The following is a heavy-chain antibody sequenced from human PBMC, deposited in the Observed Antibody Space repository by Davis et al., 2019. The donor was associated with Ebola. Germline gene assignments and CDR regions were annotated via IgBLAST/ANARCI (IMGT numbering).Heavy chain of an antibody. CDR3: ARGLSIAVAGTFDY. CDR2: ISGSGGST. J-gene: IGHJ4*02. V-gene: IGHV3-23*01. CDR1: GFIFSNYG. Sequence: GESLKISCAASGFIFSNYGMNWVRQAPGKGLEWVSGISGSGGSTYYADSMKGRFTISRDNSKNTLYLQMNSLRAEDTAVYYCARGLSIAVAGTFDYWGQGTLVTVSS. D-gene: IGHD6-19*01.